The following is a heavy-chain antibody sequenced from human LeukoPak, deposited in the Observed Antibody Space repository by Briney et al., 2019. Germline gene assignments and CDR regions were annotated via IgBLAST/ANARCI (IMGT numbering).Heavy chain of an antibody. CDR2: IHSGGTT. CDR3: ARDSDSGYGPFAS. CDR1: GFTVSNNY. J-gene: IGHJ4*02. Sequence: GGSLRLSCAASGFTVSNNYMSWVRQAPGKGLEWVSVIHSGGTTNYADSVQGRFTISRDNPKTTVYLHMSSLRAEDTAVYYCARDSDSGYGPFASWGQGTLVTVSS. V-gene: IGHV3-53*01. D-gene: IGHD5-12*01.